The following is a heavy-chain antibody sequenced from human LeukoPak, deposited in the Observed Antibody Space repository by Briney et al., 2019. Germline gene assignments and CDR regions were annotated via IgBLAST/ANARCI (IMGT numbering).Heavy chain of an antibody. Sequence: GGSLRLSCAASGFILSSYWMHWVRQAPGKGLEWVADIKQDGSAKYYVDSVKGRFTISRDNAKNSLYLQMNSLRAEDTAVYYCARNQRRLDYWGQGTLVTVSS. CDR3: ARNQRRLDY. CDR1: GFILSSYW. D-gene: IGHD1-14*01. V-gene: IGHV3-7*01. CDR2: IKQDGSAK. J-gene: IGHJ4*02.